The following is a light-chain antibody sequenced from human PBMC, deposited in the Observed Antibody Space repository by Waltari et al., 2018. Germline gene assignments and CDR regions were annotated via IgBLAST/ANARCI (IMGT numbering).Light chain of an antibody. CDR2: GNT. CDR3: QSYDNSLSGYV. J-gene: IGLJ1*01. CDR1: RSNLRAGTD. V-gene: IGLV1-40*01. Sequence: SVLTQPPSVSGAPGQRVTISCSGSRSNLRAGTDVHWYQPLPGTAPNLLIYGNTNRPSGVPDRFSGSKSGTSASLAITGLQADDEADYYGQSYDNSLSGYVFGTGTKVTVL.